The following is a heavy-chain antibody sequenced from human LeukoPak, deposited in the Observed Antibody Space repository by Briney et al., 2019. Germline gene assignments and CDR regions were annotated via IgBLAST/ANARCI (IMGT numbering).Heavy chain of an antibody. CDR3: ARRSPYSTGWSSYFDY. J-gene: IGHJ4*02. CDR1: GFTFSSYSM. V-gene: IGHV4-4*02. D-gene: IGHD6-19*01. Sequence: GSLRLSCAASGFTFSSYSMNWVRQAPGQGLEWIGEIYRSGTTNYKPSLKSRVTISLDKSRNHFSLKLTSVTAADSAVYYCARRSPYSTGWSSYFDYWGQGALVTVSS. CDR2: IYRSGTT.